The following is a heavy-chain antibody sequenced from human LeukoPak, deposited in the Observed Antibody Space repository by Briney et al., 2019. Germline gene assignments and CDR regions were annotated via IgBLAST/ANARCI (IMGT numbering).Heavy chain of an antibody. CDR1: GLTFRSYA. CDR2: ISGSGGST. J-gene: IGHJ4*02. V-gene: IGHV3-23*01. CDR3: AKAPHDY. Sequence: GWCVTVSCPGSGLTFRSYAMRWVRQAPGKGVEWVSAISGSGGSTYYADSLKGRFTISRDNSKKTLYLPMNSLRADATDVYFCAKAPHDYWGQGTLVTVSS.